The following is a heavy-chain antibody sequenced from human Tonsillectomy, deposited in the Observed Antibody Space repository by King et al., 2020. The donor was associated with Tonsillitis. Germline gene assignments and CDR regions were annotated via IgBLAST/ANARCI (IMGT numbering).Heavy chain of an antibody. CDR1: GFTFSNAW. CDR2: IKSKTDGGTT. Sequence: VQLVESGGGLVKPGGSLRLSCAASGFTFSNAWMSWVRQAPGKGLEWVGRIKSKTDGGTTDYAAPVKGRFTISRDDSKNTLYLQMNSLKTEDTAVYYCTTTAPRAHDYGDYWGQGTLVTVSS. CDR3: TTTAPRAHDYGDY. J-gene: IGHJ4*02. V-gene: IGHV3-15*01. D-gene: IGHD5-18*01.